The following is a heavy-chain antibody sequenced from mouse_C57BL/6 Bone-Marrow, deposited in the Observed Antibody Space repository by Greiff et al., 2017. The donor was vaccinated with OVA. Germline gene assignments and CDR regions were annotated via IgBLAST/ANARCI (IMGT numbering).Heavy chain of an antibody. CDR1: GFTFSDYY. V-gene: IGHV5-12*01. CDR3: ARDISLLMDY. J-gene: IGHJ4*01. CDR2: ISNGGGST. Sequence: EVKLMESGGGLVQPGGSLKLSCAASGFTFSDYYMYWVRQTPEKRLEWVAYISNGGGSTYYPDTVKGRFTISRDNAKNTLYLQMSRLKSEDTAMYYCARDISLLMDYWGQGTSVTVSS. D-gene: IGHD1-1*01.